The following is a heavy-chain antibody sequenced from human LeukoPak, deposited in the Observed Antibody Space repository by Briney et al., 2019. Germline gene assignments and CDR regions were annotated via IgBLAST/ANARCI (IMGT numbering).Heavy chain of an antibody. D-gene: IGHD2-2*01. J-gene: IGHJ6*04. CDR3: ARQKRFCSSPSSYYYYGRDV. Sequence: PSETLSLTCTVSGGSISSSSYYWDWIRQPPGKGLEWIGSIYYSGTTYYNPSPKSRVAISVDTSKNQFSLKLGSVTAADTAMYYCARQKRFCSSPSSYYYYGRDVGGKGPTVPFP. CDR1: GGSISSSSYY. V-gene: IGHV4-39*01. CDR2: IYYSGTT.